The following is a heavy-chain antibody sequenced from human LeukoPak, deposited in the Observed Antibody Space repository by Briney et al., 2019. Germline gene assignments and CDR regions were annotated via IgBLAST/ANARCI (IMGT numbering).Heavy chain of an antibody. Sequence: PSETLSLTCTVSGGSISSYYWSWIRQPPGKGLEWIGYIHYTGSTNYNPSLKSRVTTSVDTSKNQFSLKPSSVTAADTAVYYCATYTNRLHYWGQGTLVTVSS. D-gene: IGHD2-8*01. CDR3: ATYTNRLHY. CDR1: GGSISSYY. J-gene: IGHJ4*02. CDR2: IHYTGST. V-gene: IGHV4-59*01.